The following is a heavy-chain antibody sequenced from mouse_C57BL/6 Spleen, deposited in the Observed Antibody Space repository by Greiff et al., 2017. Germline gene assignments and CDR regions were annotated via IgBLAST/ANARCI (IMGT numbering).Heavy chain of an antibody. J-gene: IGHJ3*01. CDR2: IYPGDGDT. D-gene: IGHD2-12*01. CDR3: ARMEAYYSPHLAY. CDR1: GYAFSSYW. V-gene: IGHV1-80*01. Sequence: QVQLQQSGAELVKPGASVKISCKASGYAFSSYWMNWVKQRPGKGLEWIGQIYPGDGDTNYNGKFKGTATLTADKSYSTAYMQLSSVPSEDSAVDFCARMEAYYSPHLAYWGQGTLVTVSA.